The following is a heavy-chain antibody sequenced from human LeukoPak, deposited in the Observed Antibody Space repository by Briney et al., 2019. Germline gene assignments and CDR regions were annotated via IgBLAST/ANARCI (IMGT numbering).Heavy chain of an antibody. CDR2: ISGTSNTI. Sequence: GGSLRLSCVGSGFTFSSYSMNWVRQAPGKGLEWVSYISGTSNTIYYDDSVKGRFTISRDIAKTSLYLQMNSLRAEDTAIYYCARDMEPDAFDIWGQGTMVTVSS. CDR1: GFTFSSYS. J-gene: IGHJ3*02. D-gene: IGHD1-1*01. V-gene: IGHV3-48*04. CDR3: ARDMEPDAFDI.